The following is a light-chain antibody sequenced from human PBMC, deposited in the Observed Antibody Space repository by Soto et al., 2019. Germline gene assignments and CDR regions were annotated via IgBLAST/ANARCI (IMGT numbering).Light chain of an antibody. J-gene: IGLJ3*02. CDR2: RNN. Sequence: QAVVTQPPSASGTPGQRVTISCSGSSSNIGSNYVYWYQQLPGTAPKLLIYRNNQRPSGVPDRFSGSKSGTSASLAISGLRSEDEADYYCAAWDASLRGVFGGGTKLTVL. CDR1: SSNIGSNY. V-gene: IGLV1-47*01. CDR3: AAWDASLRGV.